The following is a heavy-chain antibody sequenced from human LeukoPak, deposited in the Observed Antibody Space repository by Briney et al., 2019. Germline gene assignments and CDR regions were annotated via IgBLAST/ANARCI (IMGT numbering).Heavy chain of an antibody. D-gene: IGHD4-17*01. CDR1: GFTFSNYA. CDR3: AKESTVTPGNVNWFDP. CDR2: LSGGGGST. J-gene: IGHJ5*02. Sequence: PGGSLRLSCAASGFTFSNYAMTWVRQAPGKGLEWVSTLSGGGGSTYFADSVKGRFTISRDNSKNRLYLKMNSLRAEDTGVYYCAKESTVTPGNVNWFDPWGQGTLVTVSS. V-gene: IGHV3-23*01.